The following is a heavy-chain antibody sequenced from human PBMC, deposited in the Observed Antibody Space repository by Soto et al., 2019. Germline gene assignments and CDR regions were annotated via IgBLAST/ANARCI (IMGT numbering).Heavy chain of an antibody. V-gene: IGHV3-33*01. CDR1: GFTFSSYG. CDR2: IWYDGSNK. J-gene: IGHJ4*02. Sequence: QVQLVESGGGVVQPGRSLRLSCAASGFTFSSYGMHWVRQAPGKGLEWVAVIWYDGSNKYYADSVKGRFTISRDNSKNTLYLQMNSLRAEDTAVYYCARDRGHIVVVTAKLDYWGQGTLVTVSS. D-gene: IGHD2-21*02. CDR3: ARDRGHIVVVTAKLDY.